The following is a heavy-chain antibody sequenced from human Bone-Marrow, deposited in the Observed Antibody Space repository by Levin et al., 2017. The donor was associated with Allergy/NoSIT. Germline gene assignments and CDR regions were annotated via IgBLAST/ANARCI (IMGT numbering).Heavy chain of an antibody. Sequence: ASVKVSCKASGYTFTNYDINWVRQATGQGLEWMGWMNSNSADTGYAQKFQGRVTMTRNTSISTAYIELSSLTSEDTAVYYCARGGDRLAEYWGQGTLVTVSS. CDR1: GYTFTNYD. V-gene: IGHV1-8*01. CDR2: MNSNSADT. D-gene: IGHD3-10*01. CDR3: ARGGDRLAEY. J-gene: IGHJ4*02.